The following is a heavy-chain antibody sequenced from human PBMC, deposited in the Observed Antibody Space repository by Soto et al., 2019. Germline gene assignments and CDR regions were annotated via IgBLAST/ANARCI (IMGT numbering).Heavy chain of an antibody. Sequence: GGSLRLSCAASGFTFSSYAMGWVRQAPGKGLEWVSAISGSGGSTYYADSVKGRFTISRDNSKNTLYLQMNSLRAEDTAVYYCAKATLGYYYDSSGPFDYWGQGTLVTVSS. D-gene: IGHD3-22*01. V-gene: IGHV3-23*01. J-gene: IGHJ4*02. CDR1: GFTFSSYA. CDR3: AKATLGYYYDSSGPFDY. CDR2: ISGSGGST.